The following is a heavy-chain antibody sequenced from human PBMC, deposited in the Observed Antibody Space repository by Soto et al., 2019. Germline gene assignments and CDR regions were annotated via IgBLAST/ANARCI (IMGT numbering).Heavy chain of an antibody. Sequence: QVQLQESGPGLVKPSETLSLTCTVSGGSISSYYWSWIRQPPGKGLEWIGYIYYSGSTNYNPSLTSRVTISVATSKNPFSLRRSSVTAADTAVYACARRWGGTLDYWGQGTLVTVSS. D-gene: IGHD1-26*01. CDR1: GGSISSYY. CDR3: ARRWGGTLDY. J-gene: IGHJ4*02. CDR2: IYYSGST. V-gene: IGHV4-59*01.